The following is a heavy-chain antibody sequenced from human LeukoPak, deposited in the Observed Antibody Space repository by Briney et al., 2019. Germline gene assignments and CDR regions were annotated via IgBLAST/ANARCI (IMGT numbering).Heavy chain of an antibody. CDR2: ISYDGSNK. V-gene: IGHV3-30*18. CDR1: GFTFSSYG. Sequence: GGSLRLSCAASGFTFSSYGMHWVRQAPGKGLEWVAVISYDGSNKYYADSVKGRSTISRDNPKNTLYLQMNSLRAEDTAVYYCAKMGSGWSIDYWGQGTLVTVSS. D-gene: IGHD6-19*01. J-gene: IGHJ4*02. CDR3: AKMGSGWSIDY.